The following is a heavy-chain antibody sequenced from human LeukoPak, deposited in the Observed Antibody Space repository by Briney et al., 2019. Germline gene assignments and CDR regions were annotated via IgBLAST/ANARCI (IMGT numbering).Heavy chain of an antibody. Sequence: SETLSLTCTVSGGSVISGSYYWSWIRQPPGKGLEWIGYIYYSGSTNYNPSLKSRVTISVDTSKNQFSLKLSSVTAADTAVYYCARYAAGPFDYWGQGTLVTVSS. V-gene: IGHV4-61*01. J-gene: IGHJ4*02. D-gene: IGHD6-13*01. CDR3: ARYAAGPFDY. CDR1: GGSVISGSYY. CDR2: IYYSGST.